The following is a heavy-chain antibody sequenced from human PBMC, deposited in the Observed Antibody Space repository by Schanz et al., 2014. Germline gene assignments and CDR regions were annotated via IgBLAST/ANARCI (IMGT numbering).Heavy chain of an antibody. CDR2: ICSSGNTI. D-gene: IGHD6-19*01. V-gene: IGHV3-48*03. CDR1: GFTFSSYA. J-gene: IGHJ4*02. CDR3: AKLSSSGRLAGYFDY. Sequence: EVQLLESGGGLVQPGGSLRLSCAASGFTFSSYAMSWVRQAPGKGLEWVSYICSSGNTIYYADSVKGRFTISRDNAKNSLYLQMNSLRAEDTAIYYCAKLSSSGRLAGYFDYWGQGTLVTVSS.